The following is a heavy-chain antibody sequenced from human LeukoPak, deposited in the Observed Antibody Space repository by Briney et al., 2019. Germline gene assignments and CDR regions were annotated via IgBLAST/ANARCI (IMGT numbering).Heavy chain of an antibody. D-gene: IGHD4-17*01. CDR3: AILTVTTKDYFDY. Sequence: GRSLRLSCAASGFTFSSYCMHWVRQAPGKGLEWVAVISYDGSNKYYADSVKGRFTISRDNSKNTLYLQMNSLRAEDTAVYYCAILTVTTKDYFDYWGQGTLVTVSS. V-gene: IGHV3-30*03. CDR2: ISYDGSNK. CDR1: GFTFSSYC. J-gene: IGHJ4*02.